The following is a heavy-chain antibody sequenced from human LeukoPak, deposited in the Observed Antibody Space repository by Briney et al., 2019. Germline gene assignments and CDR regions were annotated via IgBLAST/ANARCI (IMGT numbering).Heavy chain of an antibody. CDR3: ARYDILTGFDY. V-gene: IGHV4-30-2*01. CDR1: GGSISSGGYS. Sequence: SETLSLTCAVSGGSISSGGYSWSWIREPPGKGLEWIGYIYHSGSTYYNPSLKSRVTISVDRSKNQFSLKLSSVTAADTAVYYCARYDILTGFDYWGQGTLVTVSS. D-gene: IGHD3-9*01. CDR2: IYHSGST. J-gene: IGHJ4*02.